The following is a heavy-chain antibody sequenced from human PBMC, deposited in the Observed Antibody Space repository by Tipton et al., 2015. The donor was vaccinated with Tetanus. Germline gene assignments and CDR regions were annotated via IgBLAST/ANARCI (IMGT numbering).Heavy chain of an antibody. J-gene: IGHJ2*01. Sequence: TLSLTCTVSGGSVRGGDYQWNWIRQPPGKGLEWLAYISNSGRTNSNYSLKSRIAISRDTSKNQFSLRLSSVTAADTAVYYCARGGLCVGPACAGISPLLDVWGRGTLVTVSS. D-gene: IGHD2-15*01. V-gene: IGHV4-61*08. CDR3: ARGGLCVGPACAGISPLLDV. CDR1: GGSVRGGDYQ. CDR2: ISNSGRT.